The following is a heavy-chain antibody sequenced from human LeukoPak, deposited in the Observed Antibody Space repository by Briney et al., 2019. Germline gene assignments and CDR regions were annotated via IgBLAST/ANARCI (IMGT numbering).Heavy chain of an antibody. CDR1: GYSISSGYY. Sequence: PSETLSLTCAVSGYSISSGYYWGWIRQPPGKGLGWIGSIYHSGSTYYNPSLKSRVTISVDTSKNQFSLKLSSVTAADMAVYYCARWDDYGDGPDYWGQGTLVTVSS. V-gene: IGHV4-38-2*01. CDR2: IYHSGST. J-gene: IGHJ4*02. CDR3: ARWDDYGDGPDY. D-gene: IGHD4-17*01.